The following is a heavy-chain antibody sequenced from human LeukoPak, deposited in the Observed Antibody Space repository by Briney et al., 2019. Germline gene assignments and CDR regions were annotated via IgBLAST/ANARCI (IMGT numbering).Heavy chain of an antibody. CDR2: INCNSGGT. V-gene: IGHV1-2*06. CDR1: GYIFTDYF. CDR3: ARDLSSTSNWEFDF. J-gene: IGHJ4*02. Sequence: ASVKVSCKASGYIFTDYFLNWVRQAPGQGPDWMGRINCNSGGTLYAQNLQGRVTMTRVTSITTAYMELSGLTSDATAVYYCARDLSSTSNWEFDFWGRGTLVTVSS. D-gene: IGHD1-1*01.